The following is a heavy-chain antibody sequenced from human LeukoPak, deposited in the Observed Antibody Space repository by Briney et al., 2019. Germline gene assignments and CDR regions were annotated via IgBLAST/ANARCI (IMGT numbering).Heavy chain of an antibody. CDR3: ARSVVVVTGASYYMDV. V-gene: IGHV3-21*01. J-gene: IGHJ6*03. D-gene: IGHD2-2*01. CDR2: ISRSSSDI. CDR1: GFTSSSYA. Sequence: GGSLRLSCAASGFTSSSYAMSWVRQAPGKGLEWVSSISRSSSDIYYEDSLKGRFTISRDNAKNSLYLQMNSLRAEDTAVYYCARSVVVVTGASYYMDVWGKGTTVTVSS.